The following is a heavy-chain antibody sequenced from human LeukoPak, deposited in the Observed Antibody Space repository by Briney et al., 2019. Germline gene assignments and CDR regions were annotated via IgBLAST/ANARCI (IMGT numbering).Heavy chain of an antibody. CDR1: GFIFSSYW. CDR3: ARDSDSSSWYDGGFDY. V-gene: IGHV3-7*01. Sequence: PGGSLRLSCAASGFIFSSYWMSWVRQAPGKGLEWVANIKQDGSEKYYVDSVKGRFTISRDNAKNSLYLQMNSLRAEDTAVYYCARDSDSSSWYDGGFDYWGQGTLVTVSS. J-gene: IGHJ4*02. D-gene: IGHD6-13*01. CDR2: IKQDGSEK.